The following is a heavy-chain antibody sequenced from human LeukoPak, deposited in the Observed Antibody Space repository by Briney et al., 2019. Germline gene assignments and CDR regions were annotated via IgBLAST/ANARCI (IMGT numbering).Heavy chain of an antibody. D-gene: IGHD3-3*01. Sequence: GGSLRLSCAASGFTFSSYSMNWVRQAPGKGLEWVSSISSSSSYIYYADSVKGRFTISRDNTKNSLYLQMNSLRAEDTAVYYCAREGGTYYDFWSGYSEAKFDPWGQGTLVTVSS. CDR2: ISSSSSYI. J-gene: IGHJ5*02. CDR1: GFTFSSYS. CDR3: AREGGTYYDFWSGYSEAKFDP. V-gene: IGHV3-21*01.